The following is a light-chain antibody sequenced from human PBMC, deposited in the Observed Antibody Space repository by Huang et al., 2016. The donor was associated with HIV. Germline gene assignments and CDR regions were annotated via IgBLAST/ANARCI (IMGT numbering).Light chain of an antibody. J-gene: IGKJ3*01. CDR1: QSITTY. Sequence: DIQMTQSPTSLSASVGDRVAITCRTSQSITTYLNWYQQKPGQAPKLLIYFTSNLQRDVPPRFSGSGSGTDFTLTISSIQPEDFATYYCQQSYGRPFTFGPGTTVDFK. CDR2: FTS. V-gene: IGKV1-39*01. CDR3: QQSYGRPFT.